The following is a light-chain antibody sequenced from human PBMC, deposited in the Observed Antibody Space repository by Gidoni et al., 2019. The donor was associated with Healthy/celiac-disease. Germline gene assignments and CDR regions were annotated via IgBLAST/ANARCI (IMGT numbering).Light chain of an antibody. J-gene: IGLJ2*01. CDR1: KLGAKY. V-gene: IGLV3-1*01. Sequence: SYELTQPPSVSVSPGQTASITCSGDKLGAKYACWYQQKPGQSPVLVIYQDSKRPSGIPERVSGSNSGNTATLTISVTQAMEEADYSCQAWDSSVVFGGGTKLTVL. CDR3: QAWDSSVV. CDR2: QDS.